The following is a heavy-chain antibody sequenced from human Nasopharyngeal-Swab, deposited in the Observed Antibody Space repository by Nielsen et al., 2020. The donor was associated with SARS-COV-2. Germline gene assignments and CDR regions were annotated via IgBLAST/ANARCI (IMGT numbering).Heavy chain of an antibody. D-gene: IGHD1-26*01. CDR2: IYTSGIT. J-gene: IGHJ3*02. Sequence: SCTVSGGSISSGSYYWSWLRQPAGKGLGYIGRIYTSGITNYNPSLRSRVSISVDTSKNQFSLRLNSVTAADTAVYYCAIQPSGTFRSDAFDIWGQGTMVTVSS. CDR3: AIQPSGTFRSDAFDI. V-gene: IGHV4-61*02. CDR1: GGSISSGSYY.